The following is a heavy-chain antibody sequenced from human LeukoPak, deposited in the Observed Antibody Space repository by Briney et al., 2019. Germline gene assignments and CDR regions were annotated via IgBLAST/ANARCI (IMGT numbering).Heavy chain of an antibody. CDR2: IYYSGST. J-gene: IGHJ1*01. Sequence: SETLSLTCTVSGGSISSTNYYWGWIRQPPGKGLEWIGSIYYSGSTYYNPSLKSRVTISVDTSKNELSLNLNSVTAADTAVYYCARALGDGGYSKYFQHWGQGTLVTVSS. V-gene: IGHV4-39*07. CDR3: ARALGDGGYSKYFQH. D-gene: IGHD4-23*01. CDR1: GGSISSTNYY.